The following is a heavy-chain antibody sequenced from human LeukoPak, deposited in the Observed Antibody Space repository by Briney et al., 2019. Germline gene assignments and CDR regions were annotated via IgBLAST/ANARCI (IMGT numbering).Heavy chain of an antibody. CDR3: ARHGFTMVRGVIPSLGP. CDR1: GYSFTSYW. D-gene: IGHD3-10*01. V-gene: IGHV5-51*01. Sequence: GESLKISCKGSGYSFTSYWIGWVRQLPGKGLEWMGIIYPGDSDTRYSPSFQGQVTISADKSISTAYLQWSSLKASDTAMYYCARHGFTMVRGVIPSLGPWGQGTLVTVSS. J-gene: IGHJ5*02. CDR2: IYPGDSDT.